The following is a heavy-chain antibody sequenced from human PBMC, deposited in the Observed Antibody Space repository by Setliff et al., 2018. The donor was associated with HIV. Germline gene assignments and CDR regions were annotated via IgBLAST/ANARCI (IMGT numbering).Heavy chain of an antibody. CDR2: IYHSGST. CDR1: GYSISSGYY. Sequence: SETLSLTCAVSGYSISSGYYWGWIRQPPGKGLEWIGSIYHSGSTYYNPSLKSRVTISVDTSKNQFSLKLSSVTAADTAVYYCASRPIDLVTNMYYYYGMDVWGQGTTVTVSS. D-gene: IGHD5-12*01. J-gene: IGHJ6*02. V-gene: IGHV4-38-2*01. CDR3: ASRPIDLVTNMYYYYGMDV.